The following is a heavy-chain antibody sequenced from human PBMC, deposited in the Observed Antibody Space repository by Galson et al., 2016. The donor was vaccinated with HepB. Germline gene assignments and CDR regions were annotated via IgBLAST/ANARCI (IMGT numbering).Heavy chain of an antibody. CDR1: GYTFISYG. Sequence: SCKASGYTFISYGISWVRQAPGQGLEWMGLISAYNGNTNYVEKFQGRVTMTKDTSTTTAYMELRSLRSDDTAVYYCARVSQDYDFLTGYYVSSYFDNWGQGTLVTVSS. D-gene: IGHD3-9*01. CDR3: ARVSQDYDFLTGYYVSSYFDN. CDR2: ISAYNGNT. V-gene: IGHV1-18*01. J-gene: IGHJ4*02.